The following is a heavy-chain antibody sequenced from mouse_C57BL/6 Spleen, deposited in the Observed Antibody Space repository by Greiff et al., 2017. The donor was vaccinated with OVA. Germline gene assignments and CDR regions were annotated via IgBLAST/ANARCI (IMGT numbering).Heavy chain of an antibody. CDR1: GYTFTSYW. D-gene: IGHD2-5*01. V-gene: IGHV1-64*01. Sequence: QVQLQQPGAELVKPGASVKLSCKASGYTFTSYWMHWVKQRPGQGLEWIGMIHPNSGSTNYNEKFKSKATLTVDKSSSTAYMQLSSLTSEDSAVYYCARSEYSNFGGRYYAMDYWGQGTSVTVSS. CDR3: ARSEYSNFGGRYYAMDY. CDR2: IHPNSGST. J-gene: IGHJ4*01.